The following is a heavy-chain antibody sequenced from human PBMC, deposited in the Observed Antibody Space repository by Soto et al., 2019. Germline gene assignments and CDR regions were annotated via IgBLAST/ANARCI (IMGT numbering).Heavy chain of an antibody. CDR2: IYWDDDR. D-gene: IGHD3-10*01. Sequence: QITLKESGPTLVKPTQPLTLTCTFSGFALSTDGEGVAWIRQPPGKALEWLALIYWDDDRRYSPSLKSRLTIAEDTSKNRVVLIMTHMDPVDTGTYFCVHSFRSCWSRSGSPYYFDYWGQGTLVTVSS. V-gene: IGHV2-5*02. J-gene: IGHJ4*02. CDR3: VHSFRSCWSRSGSPYYFDY. CDR1: GFALSTDGEG.